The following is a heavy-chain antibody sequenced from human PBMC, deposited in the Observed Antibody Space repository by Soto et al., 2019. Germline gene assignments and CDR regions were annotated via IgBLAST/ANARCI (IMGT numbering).Heavy chain of an antibody. CDR1: GFTFGDYA. CDR2: IRSKAYGGTT. J-gene: IGHJ6*03. V-gene: IGHV3-49*03. Sequence: SCTASGFTFGDYAMSWFRQAPGKGLEWVGFIRSKAYGGTTEYAASVKGRFTISRDDSKSIAYLQMNSLKTEDTAVYYCTRDTGSRTYYYYYMDVWGKGTTVTVSS. CDR3: TRDTGSRTYYYYYMDV.